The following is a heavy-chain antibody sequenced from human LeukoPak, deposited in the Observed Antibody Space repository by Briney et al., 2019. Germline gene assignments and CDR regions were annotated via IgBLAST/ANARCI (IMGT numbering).Heavy chain of an antibody. CDR3: ARVGGGSYGYYFDY. V-gene: IGHV1-2*02. D-gene: IGHD1-26*01. CDR2: INPNSGGT. CDR1: GYTFTGYY. J-gene: IGHJ4*02. Sequence: ASVKVSCKASGYTFTGYYMHWVRQAPGQGLEWMGWINPNSGGTNYAQKFQGRVTMTRDTSISTAYMELSRLRSDDTAVYYCARVGGGSYGYYFDYWGQGTLVTVSS.